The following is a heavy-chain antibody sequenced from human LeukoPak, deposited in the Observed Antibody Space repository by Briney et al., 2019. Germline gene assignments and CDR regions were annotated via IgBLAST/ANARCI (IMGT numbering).Heavy chain of an antibody. V-gene: IGHV3-13*01. D-gene: IGHD3-16*02. CDR3: ARRARNYYDYVWGSYRLNCFDP. J-gene: IGHJ5*02. CDR2: IGTAGDT. CDR1: GFTFSSYD. Sequence: GGSLRLSCAASGFTFSSYDMHWVRQATGKGLEWVSAIGTAGDTYYPGSVKGRFTISRENAKNSLYLQMNSLRAGDTAVYYCARRARNYYDYVWGSYRLNCFDPWGQGTLVTVSS.